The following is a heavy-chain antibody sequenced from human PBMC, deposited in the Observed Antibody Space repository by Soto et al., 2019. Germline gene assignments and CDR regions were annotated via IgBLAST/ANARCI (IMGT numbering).Heavy chain of an antibody. D-gene: IGHD3-10*01. V-gene: IGHV4-59*01. CDR3: AIRYGSGSYRAPGAFDI. Sequence: SETLSLTCTVSGGSISSYYWSWIRQPPGKGLEWIGYIYYSGSTNYNPSLKSRVTISVDTSKNQFSLKLSSVTAADMAVYYCAIRYGSGSYRAPGAFDIWGQGTMVTVSS. CDR2: IYYSGST. J-gene: IGHJ3*02. CDR1: GGSISSYY.